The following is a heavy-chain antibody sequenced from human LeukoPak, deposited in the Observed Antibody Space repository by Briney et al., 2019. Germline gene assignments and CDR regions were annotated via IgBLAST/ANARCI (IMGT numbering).Heavy chain of an antibody. CDR2: IYYSGST. CDR1: GGFISSHY. Sequence: SETLSLTCTVSGGFISSHYWSWIRQPPGKGLEWIGYIYYSGSTNYNPSLKSRVTISVDTSKNQFSLKLSSVTAADTAVYYCARAIGYCSSTGCLGRPPPPHYFDYWGQGTLVTVSS. V-gene: IGHV4-59*11. D-gene: IGHD2-2*01. CDR3: ARAIGYCSSTGCLGRPPPPHYFDY. J-gene: IGHJ4*02.